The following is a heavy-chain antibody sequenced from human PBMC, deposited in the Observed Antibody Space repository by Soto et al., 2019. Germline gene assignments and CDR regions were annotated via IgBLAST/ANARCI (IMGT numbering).Heavy chain of an antibody. CDR3: ARAQSVAWYGFDY. CDR2: VYYNGNT. CDR1: GCSVNSASDY. D-gene: IGHD6-13*01. Sequence: QLQLQESGPGLVKPSETVSLTCTVSGCSVNSASDYWSWIRQSPEKGLEWIGYVYYNGNTNYNPSLKSRVTMSVDTSKNQFSLKLSSVTAADTAVYYCARAQSVAWYGFDYWGQGTLVTVSS. V-gene: IGHV4-61*01. J-gene: IGHJ4*02.